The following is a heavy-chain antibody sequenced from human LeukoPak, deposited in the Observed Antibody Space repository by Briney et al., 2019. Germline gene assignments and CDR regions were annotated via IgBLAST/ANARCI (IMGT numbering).Heavy chain of an antibody. CDR3: ARRRAGYFGPTD. V-gene: IGHV4-4*02. Sequence: SETLSLTCAVSGVSISSSNWWSWVRQPPGKGLEWIGEIYHSGSTNYNPSLKSRVTTSVDKSKNQFYLKLSSVTAVDTAVYYCARRRAGYFGPTDWGQGTLVTVSS. D-gene: IGHD3-9*01. CDR2: IYHSGST. J-gene: IGHJ4*02. CDR1: GVSISSSNW.